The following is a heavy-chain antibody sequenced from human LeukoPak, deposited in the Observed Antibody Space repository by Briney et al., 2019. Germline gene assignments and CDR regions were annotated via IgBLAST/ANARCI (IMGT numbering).Heavy chain of an antibody. D-gene: IGHD3-9*01. V-gene: IGHV3-11*04. CDR1: GFTFSNAW. CDR3: ARAGRGLRYFDWLTYDY. Sequence: GGSERLSCAASGFTFSNAWMSWIRQAPGKGREGVSYISSTGSTIYYADSVKGRFTISRDNAKNTLYLQMNSLRAEDTAVYYCARAGRGLRYFDWLTYDYWGQGTLVTVSS. CDR2: ISSTGSTI. J-gene: IGHJ4*02.